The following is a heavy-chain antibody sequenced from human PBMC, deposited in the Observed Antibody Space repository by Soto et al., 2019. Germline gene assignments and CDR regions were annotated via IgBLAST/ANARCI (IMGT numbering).Heavy chain of an antibody. CDR3: VKDTYLLVGATHFDF. J-gene: IGHJ4*02. D-gene: IGHD1-26*01. Sequence: EVQLVESGGGLVQPGRSLSLSCAASGFNFDDYAMHWVRQPPGKGLEWVAGISWNGESVSYAVSVKGRFTISRDNAKNSLSLHMASLRAEDTAFYYCVKDTYLLVGATHFDFWGQGALVTVSS. CDR1: GFNFDDYA. V-gene: IGHV3-9*01. CDR2: ISWNGESV.